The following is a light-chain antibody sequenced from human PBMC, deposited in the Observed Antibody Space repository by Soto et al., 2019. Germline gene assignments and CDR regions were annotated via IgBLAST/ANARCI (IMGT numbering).Light chain of an antibody. Sequence: EIVMTQSPATLSVSPGERATLSCRASQSVSSNLAWYQQKPGQAPRLLIYGASTRATGIPARFSGSGSGTEFTLTISSLQSEDFARYYWHQYNNWPYTFGQVTKLEIK. V-gene: IGKV3-15*01. CDR2: GAS. CDR3: HQYNNWPYT. J-gene: IGKJ2*01. CDR1: QSVSSN.